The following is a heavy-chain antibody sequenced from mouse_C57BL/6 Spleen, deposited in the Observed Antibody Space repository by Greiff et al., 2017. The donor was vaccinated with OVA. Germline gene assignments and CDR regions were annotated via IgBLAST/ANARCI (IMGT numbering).Heavy chain of an antibody. CDR1: GYTFTDYY. D-gene: IGHD4-1*01. CDR3: ADLAGTGFAY. Sequence: VQLQQSGPELVKPGASVKISCKASGYTFTDYYMNWVKQSHGKSLEWIGAINPNNGGTSYNQKFKGKATLTVDKSSSTAYMELRSLTSEDSAVYYCADLAGTGFAYWGQGTLVTVSA. J-gene: IGHJ3*01. CDR2: INPNNGGT. V-gene: IGHV1-26*01.